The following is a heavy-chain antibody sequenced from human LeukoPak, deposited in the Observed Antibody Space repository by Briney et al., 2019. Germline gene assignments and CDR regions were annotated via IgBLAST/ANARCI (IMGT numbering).Heavy chain of an antibody. CDR1: GFTFSSYS. CDR2: ISSSSSYI. D-gene: IGHD6-19*01. CDR3: ARETVAGPVDY. J-gene: IGHJ4*02. Sequence: GGSLRLSCAASGFTFSSYSMNWVRQAPGKGLEWVSSISSSSSYIYYADSVKGRFNISRDNAKNSLYLQMNSLRAEDTAVYYCARETVAGPVDYWGQGTLVTVSS. V-gene: IGHV3-21*01.